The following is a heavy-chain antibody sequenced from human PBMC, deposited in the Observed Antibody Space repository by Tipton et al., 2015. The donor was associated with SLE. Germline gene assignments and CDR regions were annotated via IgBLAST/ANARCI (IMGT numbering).Heavy chain of an antibody. CDR2: IYYSGST. CDR1: GGSINSSGYY. Sequence: TLSLTCTVSGGSINSSGYYWGWIRKPPGKGLEWIGSIYYSGSTYYNPSLTSRVTISLDTSKNQFSLKLTSVTAADTAVYYCAGCGSGILDAFDIWGQGTMVTVSS. J-gene: IGHJ3*02. CDR3: AGCGSGILDAFDI. V-gene: IGHV4-39*07. D-gene: IGHD3-10*01.